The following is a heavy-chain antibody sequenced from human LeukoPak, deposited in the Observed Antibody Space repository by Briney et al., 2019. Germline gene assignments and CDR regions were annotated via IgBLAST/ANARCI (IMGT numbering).Heavy chain of an antibody. J-gene: IGHJ4*02. D-gene: IGHD2-15*01. CDR1: GFTFSSYW. Sequence: GGSLRLSCAASGFTFSSYWMHWVRQAPGKGLVWVSRINGDGSSTNYADSVKGRFTISRDNAKNTLYLQMNSLRAEDTAVYYCARSSGQCSGGSCATGYWGQGTLVTVSS. V-gene: IGHV3-74*01. CDR2: INGDGSST. CDR3: ARSSGQCSGGSCATGY.